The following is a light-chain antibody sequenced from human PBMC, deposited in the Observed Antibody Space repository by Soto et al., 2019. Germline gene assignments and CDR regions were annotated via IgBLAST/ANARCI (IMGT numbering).Light chain of an antibody. Sequence: EIVMTQSPATLSVSPGERATLSCRASQSVSSNLAWYQQKPGQAPRLLIYGASTRATGIPAWFSGSGSGTEFTLTISGLQSEDFVVYYCQQYYNWPMTFGQGTKVEIK. CDR1: QSVSSN. CDR3: QQYYNWPMT. CDR2: GAS. J-gene: IGKJ1*01. V-gene: IGKV3-15*01.